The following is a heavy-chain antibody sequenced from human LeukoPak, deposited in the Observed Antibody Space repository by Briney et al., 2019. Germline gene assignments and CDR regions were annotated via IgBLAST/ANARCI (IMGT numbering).Heavy chain of an antibody. Sequence: ASVKVSCKASGYTFTGYYMHWVRQAPGQGLEWMGWISAYNGNTNYAQKLQGRVTMTTDTSTSTAYMELRSLRSDDTAVYYCARASLYTNYDFWSGYYRDNWFDPWGQGTLVTVSS. CDR1: GYTFTGYY. CDR3: ARASLYTNYDFWSGYYRDNWFDP. V-gene: IGHV1-18*04. J-gene: IGHJ5*02. CDR2: ISAYNGNT. D-gene: IGHD3-3*01.